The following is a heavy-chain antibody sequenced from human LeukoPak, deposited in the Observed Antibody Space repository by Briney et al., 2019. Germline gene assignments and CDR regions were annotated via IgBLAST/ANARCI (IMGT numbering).Heavy chain of an antibody. CDR2: ISWNSGSI. Sequence: GRSLRLSCAASGFTFDDYAMHWVRQAPGKGLEWVSGISWNSGSIGYADSVKGRFTISRDNAKNSLYLQTNSLRAEDMALYYCAKAYYYDSSGYFYFDYWGQGTLVTVSS. CDR1: GFTFDDYA. D-gene: IGHD3-22*01. J-gene: IGHJ4*02. V-gene: IGHV3-9*03. CDR3: AKAYYYDSSGYFYFDY.